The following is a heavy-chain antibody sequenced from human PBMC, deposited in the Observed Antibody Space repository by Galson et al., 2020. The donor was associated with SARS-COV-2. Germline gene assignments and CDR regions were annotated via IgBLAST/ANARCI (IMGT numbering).Heavy chain of an antibody. J-gene: IGHJ3*02. V-gene: IGHV1-2*02. CDR1: GYTFTGYY. D-gene: IGHD3-22*01. Sequence: ASVKVSCKASGYTFTGYYMHWVRQAPGQGLEWMGWINPNSGGTNYAQKFQGRVTMTRDTSISTAYMELSRLRSDDTAVYYCARGDYYDSSGYSWLHAFDIWGQGTMVTVSS. CDR3: ARGDYYDSSGYSWLHAFDI. CDR2: INPNSGGT.